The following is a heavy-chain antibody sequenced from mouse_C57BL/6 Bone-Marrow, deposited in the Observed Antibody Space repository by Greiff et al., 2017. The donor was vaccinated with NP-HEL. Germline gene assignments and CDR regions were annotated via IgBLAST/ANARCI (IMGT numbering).Heavy chain of an antibody. CDR3: ARTYVQAWFAY. Sequence: DVKLQESGGDLVKPGGSLKLSCAASGFTFSSYGMSWVRQTPDKRLEWVATISSGGSYTYYPDSVKGRFTISRDNAKNTLYLQMSSLKSEDTAMYYCARTYVQAWFAYWGQGTLVTVSA. D-gene: IGHD5-1*01. CDR1: GFTFSSYG. V-gene: IGHV5-6*02. J-gene: IGHJ3*01. CDR2: ISSGGSYT.